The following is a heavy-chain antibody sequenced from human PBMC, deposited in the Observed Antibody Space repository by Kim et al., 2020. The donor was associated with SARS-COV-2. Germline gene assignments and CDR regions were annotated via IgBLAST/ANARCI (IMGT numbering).Heavy chain of an antibody. V-gene: IGHV3-48*02. J-gene: IGHJ4*02. D-gene: IGHD3-10*01. Sequence: GRFTISRDNAKNSLYLQMNSLRDEDTAVYYCARSPMWFGELLYAPSYFDYWGRGTLVTVSS. CDR3: ARSPMWFGELLYAPSYFDY.